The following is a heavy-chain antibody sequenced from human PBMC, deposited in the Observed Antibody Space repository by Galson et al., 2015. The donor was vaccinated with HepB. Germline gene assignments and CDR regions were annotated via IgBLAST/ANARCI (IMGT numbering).Heavy chain of an antibody. CDR1: GYSFTTNW. J-gene: IGHJ6*02. Sequence: QSGAEVKKPGESLKISCKGSGYSFTTNWIAWVRQMPGKGLEWMGIIYPGDSDTRYSPSFQGQVTISADKSISTAYLQWSSLKASDTAKYYCARHGGSGSYWYFYGMNVWGQVTTVTVSS. D-gene: IGHD3-10*01. V-gene: IGHV5-51*01. CDR2: IYPGDSDT. CDR3: ARHGGSGSYWYFYGMNV.